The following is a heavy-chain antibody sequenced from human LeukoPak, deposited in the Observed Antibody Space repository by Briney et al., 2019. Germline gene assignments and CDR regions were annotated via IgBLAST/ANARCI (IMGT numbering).Heavy chain of an antibody. D-gene: IGHD3-9*01. Sequence: ASVKVSCKASGYTFSTYGISWVRQAPGQGLEWMGWTSTNNGYTNYVQSLQGRVTMTADTSTSTAYMELRSLRSDDTAVYYCAGVYNILTGYSTYYYYMDVWGKGATVTVSS. CDR1: GYTFSTYG. CDR2: TSTNNGYT. V-gene: IGHV1-18*01. J-gene: IGHJ6*03. CDR3: AGVYNILTGYSTYYYYMDV.